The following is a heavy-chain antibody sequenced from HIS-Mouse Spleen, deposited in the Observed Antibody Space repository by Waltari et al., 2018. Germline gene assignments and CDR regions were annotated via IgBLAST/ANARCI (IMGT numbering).Heavy chain of an antibody. CDR3: ARSRTGGWYFDL. V-gene: IGHV4-39*07. Sequence: QLQLQESGPGLGKPSETLSLTCTVSGGSISSSSSYWGWIRQPPGKGLEWIGSIYYSGTSYSHPSIKRRVTISVDTSKNQFSLKLSSVTAAETAVYYCARSRTGGWYFDLWGRGTLVTVSS. CDR2: IYYSGTS. CDR1: GGSISSSSSY. J-gene: IGHJ2*01. D-gene: IGHD7-27*01.